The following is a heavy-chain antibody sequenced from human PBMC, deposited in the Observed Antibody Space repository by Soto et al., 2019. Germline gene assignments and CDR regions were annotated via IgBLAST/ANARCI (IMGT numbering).Heavy chain of an antibody. CDR1: GGSVRSGSYY. D-gene: IGHD2-15*01. V-gene: IGHV4-61*01. CDR2: IYHSGTT. CDR3: ARDSGGRHDY. Sequence: QLQLQESGPGLLQPSETLSLTCIVSGGSVRSGSYYWTWIRQPPGKGLEWIGYIYHSGTTNYNASLKSRVTLSIHTPKNEFALKPNSVTCAGTGFYYGARDSGGRHDYWGQGTPVTVSS. J-gene: IGHJ4*02.